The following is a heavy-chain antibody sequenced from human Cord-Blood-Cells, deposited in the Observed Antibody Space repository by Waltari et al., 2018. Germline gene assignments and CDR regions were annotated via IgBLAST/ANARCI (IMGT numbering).Heavy chain of an antibody. CDR2: INPNSGGT. Sequence: QVQLVQSGAEVKKPGASVKVSCKASGYTFTGYYMHWVRQAHGQGLEWMGWINPNSGGTNYAQKFQGRVTMTRDTSISTAYMELSRLRSDDTAVYYCVRVVRGPYYYYGMDVWGQGTTVTVSS. V-gene: IGHV1-2*02. D-gene: IGHD3-10*01. J-gene: IGHJ6*02. CDR1: GYTFTGYY. CDR3: VRVVRGPYYYYGMDV.